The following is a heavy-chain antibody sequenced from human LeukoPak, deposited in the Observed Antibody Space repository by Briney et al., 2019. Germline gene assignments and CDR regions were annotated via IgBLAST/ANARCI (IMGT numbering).Heavy chain of an antibody. Sequence: SETLSLTCTVSGGSISSYYWSWIRQPPGKGLEWIGYIYYSGSTNYNPSLKSRVTISVDTSKNQFSLKLSSVTAADTAVYYCASNRDWLLFRNNWFDPWGQGTLVTVSS. CDR1: GGSISSYY. CDR3: ASNRDWLLFRNNWFDP. J-gene: IGHJ5*02. V-gene: IGHV4-59*12. D-gene: IGHD3-9*01. CDR2: IYYSGST.